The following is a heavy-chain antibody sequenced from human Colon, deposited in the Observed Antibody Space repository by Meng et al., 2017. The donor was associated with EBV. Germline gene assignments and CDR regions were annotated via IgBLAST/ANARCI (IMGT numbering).Heavy chain of an antibody. Sequence: QLQLQESRPGLVKPSESLSLTCTGAGGSISSSHYYWGWVRQPPGKGLQWIGTIYHSGSTSYNPSLQSRVTMFVDTSKNQFSLMLTSVTATDTAVYYCARRRGGSGRDCWGQGTLVTVSS. CDR2: IYHSGST. CDR3: ARRRGGSGRDC. D-gene: IGHD3-10*01. V-gene: IGHV4-39*01. J-gene: IGHJ4*02. CDR1: GGSISSSHYY.